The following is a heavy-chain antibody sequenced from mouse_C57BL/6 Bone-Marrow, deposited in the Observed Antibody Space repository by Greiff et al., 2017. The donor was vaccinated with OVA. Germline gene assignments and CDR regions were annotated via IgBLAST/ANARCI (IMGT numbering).Heavy chain of an antibody. CDR1: GFTFSDYG. CDR3: ERHPYYDPYYAMEY. J-gene: IGHJ4*01. CDR2: ISNLAYSI. Sequence: EVKLVESGGGLVQPGGSLKLSCAASGFTFSDYGMAWVRQAPRKGPEWVAFISNLAYSIYYADTVTGRFTISRENAKNTLYLEMSSLRSEDTAMYDCERHPYYDPYYAMEYWGQGTSVTVSS. D-gene: IGHD2-4*01. V-gene: IGHV5-15*04.